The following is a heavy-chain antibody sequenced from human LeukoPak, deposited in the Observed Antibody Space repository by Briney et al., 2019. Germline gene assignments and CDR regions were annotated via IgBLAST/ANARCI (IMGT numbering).Heavy chain of an antibody. CDR3: AKDPRGYSYGYYFDY. Sequence: SCKVSGYTLTELSMHWVRQAPGKGLEWVAVISYDGSNKYYADSVKGRFTISRDNSKNTLYLQMNSLRAEDTAVYYCAKDPRGYSYGYYFDYWGQGTLVTVSS. V-gene: IGHV3-30*18. CDR1: GYTLTELS. CDR2: ISYDGSNK. J-gene: IGHJ4*02. D-gene: IGHD5-18*01.